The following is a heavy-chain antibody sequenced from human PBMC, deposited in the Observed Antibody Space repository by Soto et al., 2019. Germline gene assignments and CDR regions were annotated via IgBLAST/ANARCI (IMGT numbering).Heavy chain of an antibody. CDR1: GFTFSSYA. Sequence: LRLSCAASGFTFSSYAMSWVRQAPGKGLEWVSAISGSGGSTYYADSVKGRFTISRDNSKNTLYLQMNSLRAEDTAVYYCAKDSVRYCTNGVCDYGYWGQGTLVTVS. J-gene: IGHJ4*02. CDR3: AKDSVRYCTNGVCDYGY. V-gene: IGHV3-23*01. CDR2: ISGSGGST. D-gene: IGHD2-8*01.